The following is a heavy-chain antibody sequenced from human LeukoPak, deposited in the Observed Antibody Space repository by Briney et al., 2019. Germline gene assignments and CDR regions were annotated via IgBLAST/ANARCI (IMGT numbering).Heavy chain of an antibody. J-gene: IGHJ4*02. D-gene: IGHD3-16*02. V-gene: IGHV3-49*03. Sequence: GRSLRLSCTVSGFTFGDYAMGWFRQAPGKGLEGVGFIRSKSYGGATEYAASLKGGFTISRDDSKSIAYLQMNSLKTEDTAVYYCTRGVINFYYFDYWGQGTLVTVSS. CDR1: GFTFGDYA. CDR3: TRGVINFYYFDY. CDR2: IRSKSYGGAT.